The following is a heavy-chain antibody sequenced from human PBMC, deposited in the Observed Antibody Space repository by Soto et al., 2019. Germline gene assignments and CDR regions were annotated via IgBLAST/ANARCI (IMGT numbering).Heavy chain of an antibody. Sequence: SVKVSCKASGVTFSRQDMRWVRQAPGQGLEWMGGIIPIFGTPQYAEKFQDRVTITADESTSTAYMELSSLTSEDTAVYYCATNQGRNGYSFYNWGQRSLFAVAS. V-gene: IGHV1-69*13. J-gene: IGHJ4*02. CDR3: ATNQGRNGYSFYN. D-gene: IGHD5-12*01. CDR1: GVTFSRQD. CDR2: IIPIFGTP.